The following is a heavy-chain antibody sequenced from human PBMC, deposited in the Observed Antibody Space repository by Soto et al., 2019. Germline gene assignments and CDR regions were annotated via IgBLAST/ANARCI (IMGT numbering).Heavy chain of an antibody. CDR1: AFTFSSYE. CDR2: ISSSGSTI. D-gene: IGHD3-3*01. Sequence: GGSLRLSCAASAFTFSSYEMNWVRQAPGKGLEWVSYISSSGSTIYYADSVKGRFTISRDNAKNSLYLQMNSLRAEDTAVYYCARVLTLGRYYDFWSGYSDAFDIWGQGTMVTVSS. J-gene: IGHJ3*02. V-gene: IGHV3-48*03. CDR3: ARVLTLGRYYDFWSGYSDAFDI.